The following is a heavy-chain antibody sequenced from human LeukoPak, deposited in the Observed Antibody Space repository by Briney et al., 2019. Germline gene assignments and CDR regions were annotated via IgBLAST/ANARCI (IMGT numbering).Heavy chain of an antibody. V-gene: IGHV3-48*01. D-gene: IGHD2-21*02. CDR1: GFTFSSYS. Sequence: GGSLRLSCAASGFTFSSYSMNWVRQAPGKGLEWVSYISSSSSTIYYADSVKGRFTISRDNAKNSLYLQMNSLRAEDTAVYYCAREVVTAIPDYWGQGTLVTVSS. J-gene: IGHJ4*02. CDR2: ISSSSSTI. CDR3: AREVVTAIPDY.